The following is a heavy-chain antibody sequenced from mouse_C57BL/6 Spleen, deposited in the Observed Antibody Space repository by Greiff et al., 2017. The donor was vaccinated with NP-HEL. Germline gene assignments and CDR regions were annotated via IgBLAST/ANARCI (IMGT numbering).Heavy chain of an antibody. Sequence: VQLQQPGAELVRPGSSVKLSCKASGYTFTSYWMHWVKQRPIQGLEWIGNIDPSDSETHYNQKFKDKATLTVDKSSSTAYMQLSSLTSEDSAVYYCARLIRTLYYFDYWGQGTTLTVSS. CDR3: ARLIRTLYYFDY. CDR2: IDPSDSET. D-gene: IGHD6-2*01. V-gene: IGHV1-52*01. J-gene: IGHJ2*01. CDR1: GYTFTSYW.